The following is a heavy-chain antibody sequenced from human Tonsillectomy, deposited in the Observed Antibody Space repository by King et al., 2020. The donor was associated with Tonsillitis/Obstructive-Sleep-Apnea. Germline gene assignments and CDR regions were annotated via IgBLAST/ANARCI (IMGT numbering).Heavy chain of an antibody. D-gene: IGHD3-22*01. CDR3: ARDSMSHYYDSSSYYTFNY. V-gene: IGHV1-18*01. CDR2: ISAHNGHT. J-gene: IGHJ4*02. CDR1: GYTFTSYG. Sequence: QLVQSGAEVKKPGASVKVSCKASGYTFTSYGISWVRQAPGQGLEWMAWISAHNGHTNYAQNLQGRVTMTTETTTSTAYMELRSLRSDDTAVYYCARDSMSHYYDSSSYYTFNYWGQGTLVTVSS.